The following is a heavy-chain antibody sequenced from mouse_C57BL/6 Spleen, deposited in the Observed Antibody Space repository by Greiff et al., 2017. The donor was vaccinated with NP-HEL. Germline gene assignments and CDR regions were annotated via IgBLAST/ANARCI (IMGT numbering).Heavy chain of an antibody. J-gene: IGHJ1*03. CDR1: GYAFSSSW. CDR3: ARSNGYYEWYFDV. D-gene: IGHD2-3*01. V-gene: IGHV1-82*01. Sequence: VQLQESGPELVKPGASVKISCKASGYAFSSSWMNWVKQRPGKGLEWIGRIYPGDGDTNYNGKFKGKATLTADKSSSTAYMQLSSLTSEDSAVYFCARSNGYYEWYFDVWGTGTTVTVSS. CDR2: IYPGDGDT.